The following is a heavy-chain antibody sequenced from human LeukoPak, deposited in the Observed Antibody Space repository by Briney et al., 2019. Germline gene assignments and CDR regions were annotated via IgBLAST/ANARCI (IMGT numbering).Heavy chain of an antibody. Sequence: ASVSVSCKASGYTFIDYYIHWVRQAPGQGLEWMGWINPRSGGTNYAQNFQGRVTMTRDTSLSTAYMELNRLTFDDTAVYYCARVTANHASWLDPWGQGTLVTVSS. CDR3: ARVTANHASWLDP. V-gene: IGHV1-2*02. J-gene: IGHJ5*02. CDR1: GYTFIDYY. CDR2: INPRSGGT. D-gene: IGHD1-14*01.